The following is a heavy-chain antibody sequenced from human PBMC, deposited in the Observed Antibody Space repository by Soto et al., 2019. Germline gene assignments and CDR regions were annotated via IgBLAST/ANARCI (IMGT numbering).Heavy chain of an antibody. V-gene: IGHV3-15*07. J-gene: IGHJ4*02. D-gene: IGHD6-19*01. Sequence: EVQLVESGGGLVKPGGSLRLSCAASGFTFSNAWMNWVRQAPGKGLEWVGRIKSKTDGGTTDYAAPVKGRFTISRDDSKNTLYLQMNSLRIEDTAVYYCAIAPQWLIRKFDYWGQGTLVTVSS. CDR1: GFTFSNAW. CDR2: IKSKTDGGTT. CDR3: AIAPQWLIRKFDY.